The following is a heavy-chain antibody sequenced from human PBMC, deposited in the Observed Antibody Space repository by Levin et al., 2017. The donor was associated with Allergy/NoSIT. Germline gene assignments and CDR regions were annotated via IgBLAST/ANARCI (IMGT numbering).Heavy chain of an antibody. J-gene: IGHJ6*02. D-gene: IGHD2-15*01. CDR3: ASAYGRGGTGNSGDAYDYYPMDV. CDR1: GGSLNNYV. CDR2: IIPLVGTT. Sequence: ASVKVSCKTSGGSLNNYVLNWVRQAPGPGLEWMGRIIPLVGTTNYAEMFQGRVTITADKSTSTVYLEVSSLRSEDTAIYYCASAYGRGGTGNSGDAYDYYPMDVWGQGTTVTVSS. V-gene: IGHV1-69*04.